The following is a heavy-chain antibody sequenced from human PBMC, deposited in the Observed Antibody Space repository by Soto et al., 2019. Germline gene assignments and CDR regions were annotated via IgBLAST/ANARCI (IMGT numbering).Heavy chain of an antibody. V-gene: IGHV2-5*02. CDR2: IYWDDDK. Sequence: QITLKESGPTLVKPTQTLTLTCTFSGFSLSTSEVGVGWVRQPPGKALEWLALIYWDDDKRYSPSLESRLTTXXGXSXSRVVLTMTNMHPVDTAPSSCLPMDPTLPTSPAFDYLRQGPLLTPAS. CDR3: LPMDPTLPTSPAFDY. D-gene: IGHD2-2*03. J-gene: IGHJ4*02. CDR1: GFSLSTSEVG.